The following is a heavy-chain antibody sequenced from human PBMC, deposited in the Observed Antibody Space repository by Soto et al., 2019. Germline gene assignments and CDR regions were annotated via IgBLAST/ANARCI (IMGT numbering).Heavy chain of an antibody. CDR3: ARDTVMNIVVVPAAIPTDTAVYYYYGMDV. J-gene: IGHJ6*02. CDR1: GFTFSSYG. D-gene: IGHD2-2*01. V-gene: IGHV3-33*01. Sequence: GGSLRLSCAASGFTFSSYGMHWVRQAPGKGLEWVAVIWYDGSNKYYADSVKGRFTISRDNSKNTLYLQMNSLRAEDTAVYYCARDTVMNIVVVPAAIPTDTAVYYYYGMDVWGQGTTVTVSS. CDR2: IWYDGSNK.